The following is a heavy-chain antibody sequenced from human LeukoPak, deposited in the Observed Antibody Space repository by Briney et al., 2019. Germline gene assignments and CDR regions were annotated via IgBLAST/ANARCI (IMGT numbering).Heavy chain of an antibody. CDR2: ISSNGGST. CDR3: ARNRQQIQYYYGMDV. V-gene: IGHV3-64*01. CDR1: GFTFSSYA. Sequence: GGSLRLSCAASGFTFSSYAMHWVRQAPGKGLEYVSAISSNGGSTYYANSVKGRFTISRDNSKNTLYLQMGSLRAEDMAVYYCARNRQQIQYYYGMDVWGQGTTVTVSS. J-gene: IGHJ6*02. D-gene: IGHD6-13*01.